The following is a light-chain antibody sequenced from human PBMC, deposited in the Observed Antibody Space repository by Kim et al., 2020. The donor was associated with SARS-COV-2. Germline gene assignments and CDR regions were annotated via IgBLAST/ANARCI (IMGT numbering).Light chain of an antibody. J-gene: IGKJ3*01. CDR1: QTVSTS. CDR3: QQYYKWPLT. CDR2: EAS. Sequence: LSPGQGATLSCRASQTVSTSLAWYQLKPGQAPRLLIYEASNRATGIPARFSGSGSGADFTLTVSSLEPEDFAVYYCQQYYKWPLTFGVGTKVDIK. V-gene: IGKV3-11*01.